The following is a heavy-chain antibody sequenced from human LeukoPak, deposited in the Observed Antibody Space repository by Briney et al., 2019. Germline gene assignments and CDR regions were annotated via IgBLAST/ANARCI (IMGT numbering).Heavy chain of an antibody. CDR2: NASGGGANR. D-gene: IGHD2/OR15-2a*01. Sequence: QPGGSLTLSCAASGFTFSSYEMNWVRQAPGKGLEWVSYNASGGGANRFYSESVKGRFTISRDNAKNSLYLHMNSLRAEDTGVYYCARIGTTTRGPAGLDVWGQGTTVTVSS. CDR3: ARIGTTTRGPAGLDV. J-gene: IGHJ6*02. CDR1: GFTFSSYE. V-gene: IGHV3-48*03.